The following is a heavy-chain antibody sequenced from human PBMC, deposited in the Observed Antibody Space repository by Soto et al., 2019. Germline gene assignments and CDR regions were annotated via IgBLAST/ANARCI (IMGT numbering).Heavy chain of an antibody. CDR3: GLGVAIIPVLY. Sequence: EVQLLESGGGLVQPGGSLRLSCATSGLTFSSYAMNWVRPAPGKGVEWVSGISGSGGSTYYADSVRGRCTISRDNSKNTLYRRMNSLRAEDTAGYYCGLGVAIIPVLYWGEGTLVTVSS. CDR1: GLTFSSYA. V-gene: IGHV3-23*01. CDR2: ISGSGGST. J-gene: IGHJ4*02. D-gene: IGHD3-3*01.